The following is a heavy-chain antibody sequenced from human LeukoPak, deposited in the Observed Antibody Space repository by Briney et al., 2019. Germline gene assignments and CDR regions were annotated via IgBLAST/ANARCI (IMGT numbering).Heavy chain of an antibody. V-gene: IGHV3-7*01. J-gene: IGHJ4*02. CDR2: IKKDGSEK. CDR3: ARGPSYGARCDYLDY. D-gene: IGHD4/OR15-4a*01. CDR1: GFTFSDHW. Sequence: GGSLRLSCAASGFTFSDHWMSWVRQVPGKGLEWVADIKKDGSEKNEVDSAKGRFTISRDNAKNSLYLEMNSLRAEDTAVYYCARGPSYGARCDYLDYWGQGALVTVTS.